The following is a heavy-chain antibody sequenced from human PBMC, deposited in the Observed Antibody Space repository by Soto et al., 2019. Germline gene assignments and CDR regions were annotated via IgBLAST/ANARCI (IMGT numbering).Heavy chain of an antibody. D-gene: IGHD3-22*01. J-gene: IGHJ4*02. Sequence: AAVKVSCKASGDDFTNYGITWVRQAPGQGLEWMGWISTYTAKSKSAQKFQGRVTLTTDTSTNTAYMELRSLKSDDTAIYYCARDSGFLLDTHGYLDFWGQGTRVTVSS. CDR3: ARDSGFLLDTHGYLDF. CDR1: GDDFTNYG. CDR2: ISTYTAKS. V-gene: IGHV1-18*04.